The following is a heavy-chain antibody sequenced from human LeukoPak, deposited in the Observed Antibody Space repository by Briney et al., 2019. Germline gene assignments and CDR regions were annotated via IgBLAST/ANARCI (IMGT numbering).Heavy chain of an antibody. CDR3: ARESSSWRGRAYYYYGMDV. CDR2: INPSGGST. CDR1: GYTFTSYY. Sequence: ASVKVSCKASGYTFTSYYMHWVRQAPGQGLEWMGIINPSGGSTSYAQKLQGRVTMTRDTSTSTVYMELSSLRSEDTAVYYCARESSSWRGRAYYYYGMDVWGQGTTVTVPS. V-gene: IGHV1-46*01. D-gene: IGHD6-13*01. J-gene: IGHJ6*02.